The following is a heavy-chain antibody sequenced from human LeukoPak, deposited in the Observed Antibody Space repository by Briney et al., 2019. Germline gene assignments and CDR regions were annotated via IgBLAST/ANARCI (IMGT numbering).Heavy chain of an antibody. D-gene: IGHD3-3*01. V-gene: IGHV3-23*01. CDR3: AATYDFWSGYKSPFY. CDR2: ISGSGGST. J-gene: IGHJ4*02. CDR1: GFTFSSYA. Sequence: GGSLRLSCAASGFTFSSYAMSWVRQAPGKGLEWVSAISGSGGSTYYADSVKGRFTISRDNSKNTLYLQMNSLRAEDTAVYYCAATYDFWSGYKSPFYWGQGTLVTVSS.